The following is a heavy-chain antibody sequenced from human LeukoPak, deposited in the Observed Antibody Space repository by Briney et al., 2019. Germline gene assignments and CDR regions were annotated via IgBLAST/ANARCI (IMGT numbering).Heavy chain of an antibody. CDR2: IYNSASNT. V-gene: IGHV3-11*01. J-gene: IGHJ6*02. Sequence: GGSLRLSCAASGFTFSDHYMSWIRQTPGKGLEWVSYIYNSASNTYYADSVKGRFTISRDNAKNVLYLQMNNLRVEDTAVYYCARGHYGLDVWGQGTTVTVSS. CDR3: ARGHYGLDV. CDR1: GFTFSDHY.